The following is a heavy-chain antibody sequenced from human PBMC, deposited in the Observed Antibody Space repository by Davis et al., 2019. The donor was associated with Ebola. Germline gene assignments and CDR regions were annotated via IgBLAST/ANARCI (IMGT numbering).Heavy chain of an antibody. Sequence: SQTLSLTCTVSGGSISSSSYYWGWTRQPPGKGLEWIGIFYYSGSTYYNPSLKSRVTISVDTSNNQFSLKLNSVTAADTAMYYCARLDSQRYFDYWGQGTLVTISS. D-gene: IGHD3/OR15-3a*01. CDR1: GGSISSSSYY. CDR2: FYYSGST. CDR3: ARLDSQRYFDY. J-gene: IGHJ4*02. V-gene: IGHV4-39*01.